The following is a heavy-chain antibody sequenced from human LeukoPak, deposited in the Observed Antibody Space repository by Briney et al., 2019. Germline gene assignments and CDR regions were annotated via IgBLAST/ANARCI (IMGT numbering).Heavy chain of an antibody. D-gene: IGHD3-10*01. J-gene: IGHJ4*02. CDR3: ARSQFDRFGELLSDY. Sequence: PSETLSLTCAVYGGSFSGYYWSWIRQPPGKGLEWIGEINHSGSTNYNPSLKSRVTISVDTSKNQFSLKLSSVTAADTAVYYCARSQFDRFGELLSDYWGQGTLVTVSS. CDR2: INHSGST. V-gene: IGHV4-34*01. CDR1: GGSFSGYY.